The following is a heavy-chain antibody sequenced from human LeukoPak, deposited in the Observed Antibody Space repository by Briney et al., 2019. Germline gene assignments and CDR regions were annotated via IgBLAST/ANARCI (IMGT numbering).Heavy chain of an antibody. J-gene: IGHJ4*02. V-gene: IGHV3-23*01. Sequence: GGSLRLSCAASGFTFNNYAINWVRQAPGKGLEWVSAVSGSGGSTYYADSVKGRFAISRDNSKNTLYLQMNILTAEDTAIYYCAKSGGPTPYPCTPPDFWGQGTLVTVSS. CDR2: VSGSGGST. CDR3: AKSGGPTPYPCTPPDF. D-gene: IGHD2-15*01. CDR1: GFTFNNYA.